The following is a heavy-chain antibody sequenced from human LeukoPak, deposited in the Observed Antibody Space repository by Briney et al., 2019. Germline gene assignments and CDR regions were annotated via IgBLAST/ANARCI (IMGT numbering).Heavy chain of an antibody. CDR2: IGTAGDT. Sequence: GGSLRLSCAASGFTFSSYDVHWVRHATGKGLEWVSAIGTAGDTYYPGSVKGRFTISRENAKNSLYLQMNSLRAGDTAVYYCARGRRDGYNRGGAFDIWGQGTMATVSS. D-gene: IGHD5-24*01. V-gene: IGHV3-13*01. CDR1: GFTFSSYD. CDR3: ARGRRDGYNRGGAFDI. J-gene: IGHJ3*02.